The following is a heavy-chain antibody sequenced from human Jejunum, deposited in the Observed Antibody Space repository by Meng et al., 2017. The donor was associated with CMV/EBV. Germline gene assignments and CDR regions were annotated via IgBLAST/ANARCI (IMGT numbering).Heavy chain of an antibody. V-gene: IGHV3-23*01. CDR1: GFPFNNVA. Sequence: CEASGFPFNNVALNWVRQAPRKGLEWVSTGSGTGATTYYADSVRGRFTISRDNSRSTLFLQMNSLRADDTAVYFCAKQGYNNDLDDWGQGALVTVSS. J-gene: IGHJ4*02. CDR3: AKQGYNNDLDD. D-gene: IGHD5-24*01. CDR2: GSGTGATT.